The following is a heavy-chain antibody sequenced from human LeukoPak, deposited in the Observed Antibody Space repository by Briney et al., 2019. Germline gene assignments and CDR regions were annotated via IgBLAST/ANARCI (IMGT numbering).Heavy chain of an antibody. J-gene: IGHJ4*02. CDR3: SRPLRESGYFYFDY. Sequence: GGSLRLSCAASGFTFDSYSMSWVRQAPGKGLEWVSYITSGSSTIYYPDSVKGRFTISRDNAKNSLYLQMNSLRAEDTAVYYCSRPLRESGYFYFDYWGQGTLVTVSS. CDR2: ITSGSSTI. D-gene: IGHD3-3*01. V-gene: IGHV3-48*04. CDR1: GFTFDSYS.